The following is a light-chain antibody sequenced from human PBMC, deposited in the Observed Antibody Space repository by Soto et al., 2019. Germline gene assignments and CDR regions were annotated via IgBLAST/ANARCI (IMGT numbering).Light chain of an antibody. CDR3: QQSYSSPHT. Sequence: DIQMTQSPSSLSASVGDRVTITCRASQSISSYLNWYQQKPGKAPKLLIYAASSLHSGVPSRFSGSGSGTDFTLTIGSLQPEDFATYYCQQSYSSPHTFGGGTKVEIK. V-gene: IGKV1-39*01. CDR2: AAS. J-gene: IGKJ4*01. CDR1: QSISSY.